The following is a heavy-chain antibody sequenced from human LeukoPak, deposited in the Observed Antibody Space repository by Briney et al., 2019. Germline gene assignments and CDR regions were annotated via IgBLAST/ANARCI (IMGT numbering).Heavy chain of an antibody. CDR2: ISGRDYS. Sequence: GGSLRLSCAASGFNFSDYGMIWVRQAPGKGLEWVSGISGRDYSDHADSVKGRFTISRDNSKNTLYLQVNSLQSEDTAVYYCAKRPFESSGPFDSWGLGTLVTVSS. J-gene: IGHJ4*02. CDR3: AKRPFESSGPFDS. V-gene: IGHV3-23*01. CDR1: GFNFSDYG. D-gene: IGHD2-15*01.